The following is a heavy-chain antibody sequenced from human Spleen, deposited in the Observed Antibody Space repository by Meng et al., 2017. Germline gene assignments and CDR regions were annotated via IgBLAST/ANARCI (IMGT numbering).Heavy chain of an antibody. CDR3: ARGPTTMAHDFDY. J-gene: IGHJ4*02. Sequence: GPLQQWGAGLLKPADTLSLTCVGSGGSFSNYYWSWIRQPPGKGLEWIGEINHSGSTNYNPSLESRATISVDTSQNNLSLKLSSVTAADSAVYYCARGPTTMAHDFDYWGQGTLVTVSS. CDR2: INHSGST. V-gene: IGHV4-34*01. CDR1: GGSFSNYY. D-gene: IGHD4-11*01.